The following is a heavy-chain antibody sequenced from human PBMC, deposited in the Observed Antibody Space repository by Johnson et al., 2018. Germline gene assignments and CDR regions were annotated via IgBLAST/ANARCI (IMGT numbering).Heavy chain of an antibody. CDR1: GVTLSNSI. Sequence: QVQLVQSGGGVVQPGTSLRLSCGVSGVTLSNSIMHWVRQAPGKGLEWVALISPAEMNKQYGDSARARFTIPRDISRNTVYLQMNSLRDEDTAVYNCAREARSSGRAGIFGVWGQGTMVTVSS. D-gene: IGHD3-22*01. CDR2: ISPAEMNK. V-gene: IGHV3-30*03. J-gene: IGHJ3*01. CDR3: AREARSSGRAGIFGV.